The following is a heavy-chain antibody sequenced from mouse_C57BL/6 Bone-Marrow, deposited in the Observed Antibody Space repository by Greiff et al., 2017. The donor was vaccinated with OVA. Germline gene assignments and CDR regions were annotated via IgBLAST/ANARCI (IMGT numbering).Heavy chain of an antibody. CDR2: IWWDDDK. CDR3: ARIRTTVVAPYWYFDV. D-gene: IGHD1-1*01. V-gene: IGHV8-8*01. CDR1: GFSLSTFGMG. Sequence: QVTLKVSGPGILQPSQTLSLTCSFSGFSLSTFGMGVGWIRQPSGKGLEWLAHIWWDDDKYYNPALKSRLTISKDTSKNQVFLKIANVDTADTATYYCARIRTTVVAPYWYFDVWGTGTTVTVSS. J-gene: IGHJ1*03.